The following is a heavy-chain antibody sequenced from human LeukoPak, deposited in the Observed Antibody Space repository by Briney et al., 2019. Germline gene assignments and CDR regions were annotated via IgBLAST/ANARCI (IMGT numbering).Heavy chain of an antibody. J-gene: IGHJ4*02. CDR1: GFSFSTYS. V-gene: IGHV3-48*04. D-gene: IGHD3-10*01. CDR2: ISSSSSTI. Sequence: PGGSLRLSCAASGFSFSTYSMNWVRQAPGKGLEWVSYISSSSSTIYYADSVKGRFSISRDNAKDSLYLQMNSLTAEDTAVYYCARERDYGSGTYASDYWAREPWSPSPQ. CDR3: ARERDYGSGTYASDY.